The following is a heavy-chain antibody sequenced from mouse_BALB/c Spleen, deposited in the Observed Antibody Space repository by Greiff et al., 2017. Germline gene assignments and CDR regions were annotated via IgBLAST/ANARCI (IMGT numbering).Heavy chain of an antibody. Sequence: VQRVESGPGLVAPSQSLSITCTVSGFSLTSYGVHWVRQPPGKGLEWLGVIWAGGSTNYNSALMSRLSISKDNSKSQVFLKMNSLQTDDTAMYYCARGGYDGYYERYFDVWGAGTTVTVSS. CDR3: ARGGYDGYYERYFDV. V-gene: IGHV2-9*02. CDR2: IWAGGST. J-gene: IGHJ1*01. CDR1: GFSLTSYG. D-gene: IGHD2-3*01.